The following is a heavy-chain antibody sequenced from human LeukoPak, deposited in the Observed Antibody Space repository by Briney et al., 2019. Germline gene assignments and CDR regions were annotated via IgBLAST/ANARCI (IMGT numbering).Heavy chain of an antibody. J-gene: IGHJ4*02. V-gene: IGHV3-33*01. CDR1: GFTFSSYG. Sequence: GGSLRLSCAASGFTFSSYGMHWVRQAPGKGLEWVAAIWYDGSNKYYADSVKGRFTISRDNSKNTLYLQMNSLRAEDTAVYYCARDKRGSGSYVFYWGQGTLVTVSS. D-gene: IGHD1-26*01. CDR2: IWYDGSNK. CDR3: ARDKRGSGSYVFY.